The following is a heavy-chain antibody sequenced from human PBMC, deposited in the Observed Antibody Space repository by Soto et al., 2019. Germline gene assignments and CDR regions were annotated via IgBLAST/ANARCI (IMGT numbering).Heavy chain of an antibody. CDR3: AKDLYCTNGVCYNY. D-gene: IGHD2-8*01. Sequence: EVQLLESGGGLVQPGGSLRLSCAASGFTFSSYAMSWVHQAPGKGLEWVSAISGSGGSTYYADSVKGRFTISRDNSKNTLYLQMNSLRAEDTAVYYCAKDLYCTNGVCYNYWGQGTLVTVSS. J-gene: IGHJ4*02. CDR1: GFTFSSYA. V-gene: IGHV3-23*01. CDR2: ISGSGGST.